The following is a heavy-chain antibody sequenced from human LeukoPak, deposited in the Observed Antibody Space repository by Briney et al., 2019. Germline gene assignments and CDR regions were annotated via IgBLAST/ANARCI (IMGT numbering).Heavy chain of an antibody. Sequence: QTGGSLRLSCAASGFTFSSYSMNWVRQAPGKGLEWVSYISSSSSTIYYADSVKGRFTISRDNAKNSLYLQMNSLRDEGTAVYYCARRQYGGKAGPIDYWGQGTLVTVSS. V-gene: IGHV3-48*02. CDR2: ISSSSSTI. CDR3: ARRQYGGKAGPIDY. J-gene: IGHJ4*02. CDR1: GFTFSSYS. D-gene: IGHD4-23*01.